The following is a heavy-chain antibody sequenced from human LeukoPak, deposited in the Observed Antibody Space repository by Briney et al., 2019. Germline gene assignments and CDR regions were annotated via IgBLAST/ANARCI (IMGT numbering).Heavy chain of an antibody. CDR2: INSGGDT. CDR3: ARTYAIVGTTAYYFYYYYMDV. V-gene: IGHV4-34*01. J-gene: IGHJ6*03. D-gene: IGHD1-26*01. CDR1: GGSISSYY. Sequence: PSETLSLTCTVSGGSISSYYWSWIRQPPGKGLEWIGDINSGGDTNYNPSLKSRVTLSVDTSKNQFSLRLTSVTAADTAMYYCARTYAIVGTTAYYFYYYYMDVWAKGTMVTISS.